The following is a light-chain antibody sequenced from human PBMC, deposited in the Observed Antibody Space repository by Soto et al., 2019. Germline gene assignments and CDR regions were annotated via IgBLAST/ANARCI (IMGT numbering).Light chain of an antibody. CDR3: SSYAGSNNFYG. CDR1: SSDVGGYNY. V-gene: IGLV2-8*01. Sequence: QSALTQPPSASGSPGQSVTISCTGTSSDVGGYNYVSWYQQHAGKAPKLMIYEVSKRPSGVPDRFSGSKSGNTASLTVSGLQAEDEADYYCSSYAGSNNFYGFGTGTKVTVL. CDR2: EVS. J-gene: IGLJ1*01.